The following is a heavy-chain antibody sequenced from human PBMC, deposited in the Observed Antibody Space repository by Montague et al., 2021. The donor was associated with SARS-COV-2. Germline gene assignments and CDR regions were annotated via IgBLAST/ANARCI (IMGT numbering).Heavy chain of an antibody. Sequence: SETLSLTCTVSGGSVSSGSYYWSWIRQPPGKGLEWIGYIHYSGSTNNNPSLKSRVTISVDTSKNQFSLKLSSVTAADTAVYYCARDPWRITIFGVVTRYGMDVWGQGTTVTVSS. CDR1: GGSVSSGSYY. V-gene: IGHV4-61*01. J-gene: IGHJ6*02. CDR3: ARDPWRITIFGVVTRYGMDV. D-gene: IGHD3-3*01. CDR2: IHYSGST.